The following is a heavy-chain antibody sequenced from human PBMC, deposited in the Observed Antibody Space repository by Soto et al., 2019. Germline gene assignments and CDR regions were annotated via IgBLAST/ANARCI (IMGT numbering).Heavy chain of an antibody. CDR3: AHSPDSSSSGDWFDP. Sequence: QITLKESGPTLVKPTQTLTLTCTFSGFSLSTSGVGVGWIRQPPGKALEWLALIYWDDDKRYSPSLKSRLTIPKDTSKNQVVLTLTNMDPVDTATYYCAHSPDSSSSGDWFDPWGQGTLVTVSS. CDR1: GFSLSTSGVG. CDR2: IYWDDDK. V-gene: IGHV2-5*02. J-gene: IGHJ5*02. D-gene: IGHD6-6*01.